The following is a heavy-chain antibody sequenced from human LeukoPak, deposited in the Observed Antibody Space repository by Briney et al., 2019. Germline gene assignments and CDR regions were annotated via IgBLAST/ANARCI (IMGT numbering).Heavy chain of an antibody. Sequence: SETLSLTCAVYGGSFSGYYWSWIRQPPGKGLEWIGEINHSGSTNYNASLKSRVTISVDTSKNQFSLKLSSVTAADTAVYYCARLSYGSGSHYNFYFDFWGQGTLVTVSA. D-gene: IGHD3-10*01. J-gene: IGHJ4*02. CDR1: GGSFSGYY. CDR3: ARLSYGSGSHYNFYFDF. V-gene: IGHV4-34*01. CDR2: INHSGST.